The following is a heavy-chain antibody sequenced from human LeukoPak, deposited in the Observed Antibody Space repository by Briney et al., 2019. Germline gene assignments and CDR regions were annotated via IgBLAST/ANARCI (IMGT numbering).Heavy chain of an antibody. CDR3: ARGLGAARPDLQN. V-gene: IGHV4-59*01. J-gene: IGHJ1*01. D-gene: IGHD6-6*01. Sequence: PSETLSLTCTVSGGSISSYYWSWIRQPPGKGLEWIGYIYYSGSTNYNPSLKSRVTISVDTSKNQFSLKLSSVTAADTAVYYCARGLGAARPDLQNWGQGTLVTVSS. CDR1: GGSISSYY. CDR2: IYYSGST.